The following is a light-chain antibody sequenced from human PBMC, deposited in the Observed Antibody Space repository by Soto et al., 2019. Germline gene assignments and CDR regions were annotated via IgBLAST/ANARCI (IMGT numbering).Light chain of an antibody. CDR3: LQRSAWPYT. Sequence: EIVLTQSPATLSLSPGERVTLSCRASQSVSHYLAWYQQRPGQPPRLLIYDAASRATGIPARFRGSGSGTEFTLTISSLEPADFAVYYCLQRSAWPYTFGGGTKVEIK. V-gene: IGKV3-11*01. J-gene: IGKJ4*01. CDR1: QSVSHY. CDR2: DAA.